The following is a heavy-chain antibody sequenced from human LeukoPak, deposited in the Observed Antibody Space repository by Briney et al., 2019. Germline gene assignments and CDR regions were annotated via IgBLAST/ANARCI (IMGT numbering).Heavy chain of an antibody. Sequence: ASVKVSCKASGGTFSSYAIGWVRQAPGQGLEWMGGIIPILGVGNYAQKFRGRVTITADKSTSTAYMELSSLRSEDTAVYYCARDEKYSSNWASSMFDYWGQGTLVTVSS. CDR3: ARDEKYSSNWASSMFDY. CDR1: GGTFSSYA. J-gene: IGHJ4*02. D-gene: IGHD6-13*01. V-gene: IGHV1-69*04. CDR2: IIPILGVG.